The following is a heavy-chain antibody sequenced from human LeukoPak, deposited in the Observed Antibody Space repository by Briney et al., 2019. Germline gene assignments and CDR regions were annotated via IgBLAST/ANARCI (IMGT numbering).Heavy chain of an antibody. J-gene: IGHJ4*02. Sequence: GGSLRLSCAASGFTFSSYAMRWVRQAPGKGVEGVSSISGSAGRTYYADSVKGRFTISRDNSKNTLYLQMNSLRAEDTAVYYCAKAPSRIVGVDYWGQGTLVTVSS. CDR1: GFTFSSYA. V-gene: IGHV3-23*01. CDR3: AKAPSRIVGVDY. CDR2: ISGSAGRT. D-gene: IGHD1-26*01.